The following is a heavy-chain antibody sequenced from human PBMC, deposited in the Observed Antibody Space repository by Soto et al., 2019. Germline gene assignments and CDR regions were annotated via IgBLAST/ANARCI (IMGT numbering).Heavy chain of an antibody. CDR3: ARYSNRNYGLYYFDY. J-gene: IGHJ4*02. V-gene: IGHV4-39*01. CDR1: GGSISSHSHY. CDR2: IYFSGRN. D-gene: IGHD4-4*01. Sequence: SETLSLTCSVSGGSISSHSHYWGWIRQPPGKGLEWIGSIYFSGRNYYNTSLKSRVIMSTDMSKNQFSLNLTSVTAADTAVYYCARYSNRNYGLYYFDYWGLGALVTVSS.